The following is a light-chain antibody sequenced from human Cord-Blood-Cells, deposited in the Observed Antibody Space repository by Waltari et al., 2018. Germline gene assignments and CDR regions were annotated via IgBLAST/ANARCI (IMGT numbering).Light chain of an antibody. CDR1: SSNIGAGYD. Sequence: GQRVTISCTGSSSNIGAGYDVHWYQQLPGTAPKLLIYGNSNRPSGVPDRFSGSKSGTSASLAITGLQAEDEADYYCQSYDSSLSGYVFGTGTKVTVL. CDR2: GNS. V-gene: IGLV1-40*01. CDR3: QSYDSSLSGYV. J-gene: IGLJ1*01.